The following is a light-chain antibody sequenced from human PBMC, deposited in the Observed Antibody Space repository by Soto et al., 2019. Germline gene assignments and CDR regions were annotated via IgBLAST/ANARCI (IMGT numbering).Light chain of an antibody. J-gene: IGKJ1*01. CDR1: QSLLHSNGYNY. V-gene: IGKV2-28*01. CDR3: MQALQTPWT. Sequence: DIVMTQSPLSLPVTPGEPASISCRSSQSLLHSNGYNYLDWYLQKPGQSPQLLIYLGSNRASGVPDRCSGSGSGTDFTLKISRVEAEDVEVYYCMQALQTPWTFGQGTKVEIK. CDR2: LGS.